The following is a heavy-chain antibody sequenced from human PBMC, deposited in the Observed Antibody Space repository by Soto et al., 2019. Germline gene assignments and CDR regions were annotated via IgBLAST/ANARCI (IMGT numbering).Heavy chain of an antibody. CDR3: ARDDTSTGQRLGDRAFDN. J-gene: IGHJ3*02. CDR1: GYTFTNYG. CDR2: INPYNGKT. V-gene: IGHV1-18*01. Sequence: ASVKVSCKTSGYTFTNYGINWVRQAPGQGLEWMGWINPYNGKTSSAQSLQGRVSMTTDTSTSAAYMDLRSLRSDDTAIYYCARDDTSTGQRLGDRAFDNWGQGTMVTLSS. D-gene: IGHD3-9*01.